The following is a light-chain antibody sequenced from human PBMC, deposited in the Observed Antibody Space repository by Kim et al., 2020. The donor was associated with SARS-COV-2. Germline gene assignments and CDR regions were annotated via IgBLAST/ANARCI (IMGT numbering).Light chain of an antibody. Sequence: SESMGDRVTVTCRASQDIFSYLAWYQQKPGKAPRLLIYDAYTLQRGVSSRFSGSGSGTDFTLTISSLQPEDFATYFCQQLNSYPYTFGQGTKLEI. CDR1: QDIFSY. J-gene: IGKJ2*01. V-gene: IGKV1-9*01. CDR2: DAY. CDR3: QQLNSYPYT.